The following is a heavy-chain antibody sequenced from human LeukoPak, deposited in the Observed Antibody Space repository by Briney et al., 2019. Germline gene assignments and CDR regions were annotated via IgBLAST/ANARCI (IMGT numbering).Heavy chain of an antibody. CDR3: ARQTDGTGYNSYFDY. D-gene: IGHD5-24*01. CDR1: GYSFTSYW. Sequence: GESLKISCKGSGYSFTSYWIGWVRQMPGKCLEWMGIIYPGDSDTRYSPSFQGQVTISADKSISTAYLQWSSLKASDTAMYYCARQTDGTGYNSYFDYWGQGTLVTVSS. J-gene: IGHJ4*02. V-gene: IGHV5-51*01. CDR2: IYPGDSDT.